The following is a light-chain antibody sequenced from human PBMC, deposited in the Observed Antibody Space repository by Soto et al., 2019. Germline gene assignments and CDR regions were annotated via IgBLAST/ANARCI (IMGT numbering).Light chain of an antibody. CDR3: QQHGTSPYT. J-gene: IGKJ2*01. Sequence: EIVLTQSPGTLSLSPGERATLSCRASQSISSSYLAWYQQKPGQAPRLLIYGASSRATGIPDRFSGSGSGTDFILTISRLEPEDVAVYYCQQHGTSPYTFGQGTVLEIK. CDR2: GAS. CDR1: QSISSSY. V-gene: IGKV3-20*01.